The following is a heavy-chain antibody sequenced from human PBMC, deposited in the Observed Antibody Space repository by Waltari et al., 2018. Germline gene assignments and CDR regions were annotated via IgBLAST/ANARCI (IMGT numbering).Heavy chain of an antibody. CDR1: GFTFRTYG. Sequence: QVHLVESGGGVVQPGRSLRLSCSAPGFTFRTYGIHWVRQAPGKGLEWVAIISNDGSKKNHVDSVKGRFTISRDNSKNTLYLQMNSLRAQDTAVYYCAKDDTTIFGVGIDNWGQGTLVTVSS. D-gene: IGHD3-3*01. J-gene: IGHJ4*02. CDR2: ISNDGSKK. V-gene: IGHV3-30*18. CDR3: AKDDTTIFGVGIDN.